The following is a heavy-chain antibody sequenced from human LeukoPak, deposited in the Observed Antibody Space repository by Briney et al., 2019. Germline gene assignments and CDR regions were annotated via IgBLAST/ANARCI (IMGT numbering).Heavy chain of an antibody. CDR1: GDSISSSSYD. CDR2: MYYSGST. V-gene: IGHV4-39*07. D-gene: IGHD3-16*02. Sequence: SETLSLTCTVSGDSISSSSYDWGWIRQPPGKGLEWIGSMYYSGSTYYNPSLKSRVTISVDTSKNQFSLKLSSVTAADTAVYYCARAPFYYVWGSYRSVGYMDVWGKGTTVTVSS. J-gene: IGHJ6*03. CDR3: ARAPFYYVWGSYRSVGYMDV.